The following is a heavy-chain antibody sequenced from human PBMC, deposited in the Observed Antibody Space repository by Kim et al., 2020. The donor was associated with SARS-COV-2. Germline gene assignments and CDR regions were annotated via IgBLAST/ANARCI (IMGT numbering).Heavy chain of an antibody. Sequence: VKGRFTISRDNSKNTLYLQMNSLRAEDTAVYYCARDRYDILTGYKGGLTNWGQGTLVTVSS. V-gene: IGHV3-30*07. CDR3: ARDRYDILTGYKGGLTN. D-gene: IGHD3-9*01. J-gene: IGHJ4*02.